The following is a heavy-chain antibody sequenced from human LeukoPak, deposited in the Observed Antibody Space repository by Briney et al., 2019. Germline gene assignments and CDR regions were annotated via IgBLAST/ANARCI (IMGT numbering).Heavy chain of an antibody. CDR3: ATVVVVAATPYWFDP. CDR1: GYTLTELS. J-gene: IGHJ5*02. D-gene: IGHD2-15*01. V-gene: IGHV1-24*01. CDR2: FDPEDGET. Sequence: ASVKVSCKVSGYTLTELSMHSVRQAAGKQLEWMGGFDPEDGETIYAQKFQGRVTITEDTSTDTAYMELSSLRSEDTAVYYCATVVVVAATPYWFDPWGQGTLVTVSS.